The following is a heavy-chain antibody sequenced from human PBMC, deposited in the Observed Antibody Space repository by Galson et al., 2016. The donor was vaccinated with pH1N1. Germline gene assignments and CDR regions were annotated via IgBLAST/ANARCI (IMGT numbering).Heavy chain of an antibody. CDR1: GGSMNSADYY. J-gene: IGHJ6*02. CDR3: AREEGIRYYYPGMDV. V-gene: IGHV4-30-4*01. CDR2: IYYSGTT. Sequence: TLSLTCTVSGGSMNSADYYWSWIRQPPGKGLEWIGYIYYSGTTYFSPSLKSRLSMSVDMSNNQFSLTLNSVTAADTAVYYCAREEGIRYYYPGMDVWGQGTTVTVFS. D-gene: IGHD1-14*01.